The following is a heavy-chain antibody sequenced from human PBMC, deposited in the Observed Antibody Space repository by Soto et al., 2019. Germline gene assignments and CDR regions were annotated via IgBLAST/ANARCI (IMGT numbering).Heavy chain of an antibody. CDR2: IWYDGSNK. J-gene: IGHJ4*02. Sequence: PGGSLRLSCAASGFTFSSYGMHWVRQAPGKGLEWVAVIWYDGSNKYYADSVKGRFTISRDNSKNTLYLQMNSLRAEDTAVYYCARGVTAVTVTILDYWGQGTLVTVSS. CDR3: ARGVTAVTVTILDY. CDR1: GFTFSSYG. D-gene: IGHD4-17*01. V-gene: IGHV3-33*01.